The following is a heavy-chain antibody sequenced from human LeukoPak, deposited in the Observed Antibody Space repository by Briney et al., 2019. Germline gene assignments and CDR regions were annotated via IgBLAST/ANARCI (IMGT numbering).Heavy chain of an antibody. V-gene: IGHV4-34*01. CDR3: ASLVKLGYSYGYYFDY. J-gene: IGHJ4*02. Sequence: SETLSLTCAVYGGSFSGYYWSWIRQPPGKGLEWIGEINHSGSTNYNPSLKSRVTISVDTSKNQFSLKLSSATAADTAVYYCASLVKLGYSYGYYFDYWGQGTLVTVSS. D-gene: IGHD5-18*01. CDR2: INHSGST. CDR1: GGSFSGYY.